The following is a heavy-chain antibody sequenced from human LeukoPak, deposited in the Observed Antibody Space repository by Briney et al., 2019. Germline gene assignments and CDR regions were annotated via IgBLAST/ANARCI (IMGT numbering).Heavy chain of an antibody. J-gene: IGHJ4*02. CDR1: GGSFSGYY. D-gene: IGHD3-22*01. Sequence: SETLSLTCAVYGGSFSGYYWSWIRQPPGKGLEWIGYIYYSGSTYYNPSLKSRVTISVDTSKNQFSLKLSSVTAADTAVYYCAGDYDSSGYYGYWGQGTLVTVSS. CDR3: AGDYDSSGYYGY. V-gene: IGHV4-30-4*08. CDR2: IYYSGST.